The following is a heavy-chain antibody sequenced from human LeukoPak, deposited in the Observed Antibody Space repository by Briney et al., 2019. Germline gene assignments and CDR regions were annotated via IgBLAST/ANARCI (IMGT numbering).Heavy chain of an antibody. V-gene: IGHV1-46*01. CDR1: GYTVTNYY. D-gene: IGHD2-21*01. CDR3: ARSGMWFSTND. J-gene: IGHJ4*02. Sequence: ASVTVSCKASGYTVTNYYMHWVRQPPGQGLEWMGMINPSISSRTYAQKFQGRVTVTSDTSTSTVYMEVSSLRSEDTAIYYCARSGMWFSTNDWGQGTLVTVSS. CDR2: INPSISSR.